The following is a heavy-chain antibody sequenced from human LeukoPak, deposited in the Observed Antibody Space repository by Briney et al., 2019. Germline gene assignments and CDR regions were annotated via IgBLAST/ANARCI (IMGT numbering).Heavy chain of an antibody. D-gene: IGHD4/OR15-4a*01. CDR1: GFTFSDYW. Sequence: PGGSLRLSCAASGFTFSDYWMHWVRQVPGKGLVWVARILNDGSATTYADFVKGRFTISRDNAKNTLYLQMNSLRVEDTAVYYCAREADGAHNWYLDLWGRGTLVPVSP. J-gene: IGHJ2*01. V-gene: IGHV3-74*01. CDR3: AREADGAHNWYLDL. CDR2: ILNDGSAT.